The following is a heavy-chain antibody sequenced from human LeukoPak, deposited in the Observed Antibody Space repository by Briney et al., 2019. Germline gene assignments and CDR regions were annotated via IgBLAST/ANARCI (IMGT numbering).Heavy chain of an antibody. CDR1: GGSISSSSYY. V-gene: IGHV4-39*01. CDR3: ARHNWNYEIYLDY. D-gene: IGHD1-7*01. Sequence: SETLSLTCTVSGGSISSSSYYWGWIRQPPGKGLEWIGSIYYSGSTYYNPSLKSRVTISVDTSKNQFSLKLSSVTAVDTAVYYCARHNWNYEIYLDYWGQGTLVTVSS. J-gene: IGHJ4*02. CDR2: IYYSGST.